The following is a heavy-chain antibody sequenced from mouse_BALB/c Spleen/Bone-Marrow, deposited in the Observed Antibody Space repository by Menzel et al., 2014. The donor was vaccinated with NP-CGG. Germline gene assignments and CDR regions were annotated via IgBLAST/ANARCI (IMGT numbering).Heavy chain of an antibody. CDR1: GYTFTDYE. J-gene: IGHJ1*01. CDR3: TRDGSSRWYFDV. V-gene: IGHV1-15*01. CDR2: IDPETGGT. Sequence: QVQLKESGAELVRPGASVTLSCKASGYTFTDYEMHWVKQTPVHGLEWIGAIDPETGGTAYNQKFKGKATLTADKSSSTAYMELRSLTSEDSAVYYCTRDGSSRWYFDVWGAGTTLTVSS. D-gene: IGHD1-1*01.